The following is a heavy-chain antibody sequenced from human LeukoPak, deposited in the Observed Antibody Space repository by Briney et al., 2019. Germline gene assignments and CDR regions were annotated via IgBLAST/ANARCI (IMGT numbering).Heavy chain of an antibody. D-gene: IGHD6-13*01. V-gene: IGHV3-21*01. CDR2: ISSSSSYI. Sequence: GGSLRLSCAASGFTFSSYSMNWVRQAPGKGLEWVSSISSSSSYIYYADSVKGRFTISRDNAKNSLYLQMNSLRAEDTAVYYCARDPGYSSRDDAFDIWGQGTMVTVSS. J-gene: IGHJ3*02. CDR3: ARDPGYSSRDDAFDI. CDR1: GFTFSSYS.